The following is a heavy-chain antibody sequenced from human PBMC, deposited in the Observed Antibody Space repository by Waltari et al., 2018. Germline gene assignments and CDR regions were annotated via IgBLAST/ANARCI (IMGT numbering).Heavy chain of an antibody. CDR2: MNPNSGNT. CDR3: ARGRLGAYYYYGMDV. Sequence: QVQLVQSGAEVKKPGASVKVSCKASGYTFTSYDINWVRPAPGQGLEWMGWMNPNSGNTGYAQKFQGRVTITRNTSISTAYMELSSLRSEDTAVYYCARGRLGAYYYYGMDVWGQGTTVTVSS. J-gene: IGHJ6*02. D-gene: IGHD4-17*01. V-gene: IGHV1-8*03. CDR1: GYTFTSYD.